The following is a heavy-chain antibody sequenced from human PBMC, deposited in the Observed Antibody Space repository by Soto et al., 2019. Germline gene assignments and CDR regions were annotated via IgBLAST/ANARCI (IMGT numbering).Heavy chain of an antibody. CDR3: ARHDCISSSCYSYYYYSMDV. CDR2: IIPIFDTA. CDR1: GGTFSSYA. Sequence: QVQLVQSGAEVKKPGSSVKVSCKTSGGTFSSYAISWVRQAPGQGLEWMGGIIPIFDTANYAQKFQGRVTISADESTSTAYMELSSLSSEDTAVYYFARHDCISSSCYSYYYYSMDVWGQGTTVTVSS. J-gene: IGHJ6*02. V-gene: IGHV1-69*12. D-gene: IGHD2-2*01.